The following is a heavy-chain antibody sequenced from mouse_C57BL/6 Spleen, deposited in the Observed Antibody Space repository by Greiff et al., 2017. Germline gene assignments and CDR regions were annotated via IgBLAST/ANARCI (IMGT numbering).Heavy chain of an antibody. J-gene: IGHJ3*01. V-gene: IGHV1-54*01. CDR2: INPGSGGT. D-gene: IGHD3-3*01. CDR1: GYAFTNYL. Sequence: VKLQESGAELVRPGTSVKVSCKASGYAFTNYLIEWVKQRPGQGLEWIGVINPGSGGTNYNEKFKGKATLTADKSSSTAYMQLSSLTSEDSAVYFCARGDRFAYWGQGTLVTVSA. CDR3: ARGDRFAY.